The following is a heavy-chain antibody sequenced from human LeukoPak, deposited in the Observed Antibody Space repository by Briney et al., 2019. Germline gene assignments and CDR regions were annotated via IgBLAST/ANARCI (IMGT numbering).Heavy chain of an antibody. CDR1: AFSLNAYN. D-gene: IGHD1-26*01. Sequence: GSLRLSCAASAFSLNAYNMSWVRQAPGKGLEWVSSISYTGTYIYYADSVKGRFTISRDNAQNSLYLQMNSLRAEDTAIYYCVRDRGSYRPIDYWGQGTLVTVSS. CDR2: ISYTGTYI. V-gene: IGHV3-21*04. J-gene: IGHJ4*02. CDR3: VRDRGSYRPIDY.